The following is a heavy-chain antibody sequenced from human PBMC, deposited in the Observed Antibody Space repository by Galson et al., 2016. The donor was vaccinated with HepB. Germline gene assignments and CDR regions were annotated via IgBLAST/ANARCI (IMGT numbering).Heavy chain of an antibody. CDR1: GYTLTELS. CDR2: FDAEDGER. D-gene: IGHD1-26*01. V-gene: IGHV1-24*01. Sequence: SVKVSCKVSGYTLTELSMHWVRQAPGKGLEWMGGFDAEDGERIYAQKFQGRVTMTEDTSTDTAYMELSSLRSEDTAVYYCATESGSYSFYWYGMDVWGQGTTVTVSS. CDR3: ATESGSYSFYWYGMDV. J-gene: IGHJ6*02.